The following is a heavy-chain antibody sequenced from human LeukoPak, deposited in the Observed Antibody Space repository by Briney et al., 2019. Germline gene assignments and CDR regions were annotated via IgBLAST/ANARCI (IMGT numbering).Heavy chain of an antibody. V-gene: IGHV3-9*01. CDR2: ISWDSGSR. CDR3: AKGRSIRYYYDSSGPDF. D-gene: IGHD3-22*01. Sequence: XXRHAPGXXXXXXXGISWDSGSRGYADAVKGGCTISRDNAKNSLFLQLNRLRADDTAFYYCAKGRSIRYYYDSSGPDFWGQGTLVTVSS. J-gene: IGHJ4*02.